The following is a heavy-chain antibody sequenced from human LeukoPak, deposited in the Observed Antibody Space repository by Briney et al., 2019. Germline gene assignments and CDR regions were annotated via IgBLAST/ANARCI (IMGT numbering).Heavy chain of an antibody. CDR3: ARVPCALLFYFDY. CDR2: ISSSSSTI. J-gene: IGHJ4*02. Sequence: GGSLRLSCAASGFTFSSYSMNWVRQAPGKGLEWVSYISSSSSTIYYADSVKGRFTISRDNAKNSLYLQMNSLRAEDTAVYYCARVPCALLFYFDYWGQGTLVTVSS. V-gene: IGHV3-48*04. D-gene: IGHD2-15*01. CDR1: GFTFSSYS.